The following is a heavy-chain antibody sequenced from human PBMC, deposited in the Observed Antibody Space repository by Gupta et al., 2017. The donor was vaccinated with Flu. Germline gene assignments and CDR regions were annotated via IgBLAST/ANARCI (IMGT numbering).Heavy chain of an antibody. V-gene: IGHV4-39*01. CDR1: SSYY. J-gene: IGHJ4*02. Sequence: SSYYWGWIRQPPGKGLEWIGSIYYSGSTYYNPSLKSRVTISVDTSKNQFSLKLSSVTAADTAVYYCARHIDSSWGAYYFDYWGQGTLVTVSS. CDR2: IYYSGST. CDR3: ARHIDSSWGAYYFDY. D-gene: IGHD6-13*01.